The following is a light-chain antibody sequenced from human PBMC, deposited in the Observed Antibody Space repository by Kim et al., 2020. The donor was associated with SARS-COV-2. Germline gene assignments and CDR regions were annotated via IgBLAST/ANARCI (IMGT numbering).Light chain of an antibody. V-gene: IGLV3-9*01. Sequence: SVALGKTARITCGGNNIGSKNVHWYQQKPGQAPILVIYRDNNRPSGIPERFSGSNSGNTATLTISRAQAGDEADYYCQVWDSSTWVFGGGTQLTVL. CDR1: NIGSKN. CDR3: QVWDSSTWV. J-gene: IGLJ3*02. CDR2: RDN.